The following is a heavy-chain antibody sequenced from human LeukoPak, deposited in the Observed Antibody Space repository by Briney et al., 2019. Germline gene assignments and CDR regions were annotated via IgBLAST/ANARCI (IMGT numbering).Heavy chain of an antibody. J-gene: IGHJ4*02. CDR2: IDWDDDK. CDR3: ARSNSYGSGSYYKLDY. V-gene: IGHV2-70*11. Sequence: GSGPTLVNPTQPLTLTCTFSGFSLSTSGMCVSWIRQPPGKALEWLARIDWDDDKYYSTSLKTRLTISKDTSKNQVVLTMTNMDPVDTATYYCARSNSYGSGSYYKLDYWGQGTLVTVSS. CDR1: GFSLSTSGMC. D-gene: IGHD3-10*01.